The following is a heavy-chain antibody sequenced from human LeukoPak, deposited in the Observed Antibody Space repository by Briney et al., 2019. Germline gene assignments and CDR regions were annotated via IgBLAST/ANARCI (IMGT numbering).Heavy chain of an antibody. D-gene: IGHD2-15*01. CDR2: INHSGST. J-gene: IGHJ2*01. V-gene: IGHV4-34*01. Sequence: PSETLSLTRAVYGGSFSGYYWSWIRQPPGKGLEWIGEINHSGSTNYNPSLKSRVTISVDTSKNQFSLKLSSVTAADTAVYYCARYVVVAAVYRYFDLWGRGTLVTVSS. CDR3: ARYVVVAAVYRYFDL. CDR1: GGSFSGYY.